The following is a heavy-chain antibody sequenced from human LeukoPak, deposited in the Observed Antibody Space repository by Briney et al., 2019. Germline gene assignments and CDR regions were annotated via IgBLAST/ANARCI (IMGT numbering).Heavy chain of an antibody. J-gene: IGHJ4*02. CDR3: AFAEYYYDSSGYYLDY. CDR1: GFTFSSFS. CDR2: ISSSSSTI. Sequence: GGSLRLSCAASGFTFSSFSMNWVRQAPGKGLEWVSYISSSSSTIYYADSVKGRFTISRDNAKNSLYLQMNSLRAEDTAVYYYAFAEYYYDSSGYYLDYWGQGTLVTVSS. D-gene: IGHD3-22*01. V-gene: IGHV3-48*04.